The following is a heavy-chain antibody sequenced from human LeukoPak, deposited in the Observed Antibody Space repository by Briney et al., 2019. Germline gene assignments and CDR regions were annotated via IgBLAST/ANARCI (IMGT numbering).Heavy chain of an antibody. CDR3: ARGGGDHSSSWYYYYYYYYMDV. CDR1: GFTFSSYW. D-gene: IGHD6-13*01. Sequence: GGSLRLSCAASGFTFSSYWMSWVRQAPGKGLEWVANIKQDGSEKYYVDSVKGRFTISRDNAKNSLYLQMNSLRAEDTAVYYCARGGGDHSSSWYYYYYYYYMDVWGKGTTVTISS. J-gene: IGHJ6*03. CDR2: IKQDGSEK. V-gene: IGHV3-7*01.